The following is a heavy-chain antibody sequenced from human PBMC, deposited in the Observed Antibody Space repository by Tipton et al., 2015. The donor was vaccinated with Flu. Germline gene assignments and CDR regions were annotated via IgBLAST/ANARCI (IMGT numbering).Heavy chain of an antibody. CDR3: TRDGGFSRSWYPDAFDI. D-gene: IGHD6-13*01. CDR1: GFTFGDYG. Sequence: SLRLSCTASGFTFGDYGMNWVRQAPGKGLEWVGFIRSKAYGGTTEYAASVKGRFTISRDDSKSIAYLQMNSLKIEDTAVYYCTRDGGFSRSWYPDAFDIWGQGTMVTVSS. CDR2: IRSKAYGGTT. V-gene: IGHV3-49*04. J-gene: IGHJ3*02.